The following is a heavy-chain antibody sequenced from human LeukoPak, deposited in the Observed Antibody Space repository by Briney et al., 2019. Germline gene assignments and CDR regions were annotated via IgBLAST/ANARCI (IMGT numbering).Heavy chain of an antibody. CDR3: ARETILAVAGDF. J-gene: IGHJ4*02. CDR2: ISSTSITM. CDR1: GFTFDGNN. D-gene: IGHD6-19*01. V-gene: IGHV3-48*01. Sequence: GGSLRLSCAASGFTFDGNNMNWARQAPGKGLEWVSYISSTSITMYYADSVKGRFTISRDNAKNSLYLQMNSLRADDTAVYYCARETILAVAGDFWGQGTLVTVSS.